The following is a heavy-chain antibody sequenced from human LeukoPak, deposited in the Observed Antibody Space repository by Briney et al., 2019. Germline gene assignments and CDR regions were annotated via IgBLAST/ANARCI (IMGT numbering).Heavy chain of an antibody. CDR2: ISSSGSTI. CDR1: GFTFSDYY. D-gene: IGHD3-9*01. J-gene: IGHJ4*02. CDR3: AREILTGYYTLFDY. Sequence: TGGSLRLSCAASGFTFSDYYMSWLRQAPGKGLEWVSYISSSGSTIYYADSVKGRFTISRDNAKDSLYLQMNRLRAEDTAVYYCAREILTGYYTLFDYGGEGTLVTVSS. V-gene: IGHV3-11*04.